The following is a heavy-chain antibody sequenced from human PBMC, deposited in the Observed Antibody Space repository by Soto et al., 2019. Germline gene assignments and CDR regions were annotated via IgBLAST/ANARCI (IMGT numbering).Heavy chain of an antibody. V-gene: IGHV4-38-2*01. Sequence: SETLSLTCAVSSHSVSDGYYWAWIRQPPGKGLEWIATIFHTGNTYYNSSLQTRASLSIDTSRNQFSLRLRSVTAADKATYYCARLDNTGWALFFDFWGKGLLVSVSS. D-gene: IGHD6-19*01. J-gene: IGHJ4*02. CDR1: SHSVSDGYY. CDR3: ARLDNTGWALFFDF. CDR2: IFHTGNT.